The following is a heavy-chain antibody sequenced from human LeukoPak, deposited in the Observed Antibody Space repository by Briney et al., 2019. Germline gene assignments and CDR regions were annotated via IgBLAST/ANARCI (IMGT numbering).Heavy chain of an antibody. CDR2: IYYSGST. D-gene: IGHD2-21*02. CDR3: VLRKTGHCDWFDP. Sequence: SETLSLTCTVSGGSISSYYWSWIRQPPGKGLEWIGYIYYSGSTNYNPSLKSRVTISVDTSKNQFSLKLSSVTAADTAVYYCVLRKTGHCDWFDPWGQGTLVTVSS. CDR1: GGSISSYY. J-gene: IGHJ5*02. V-gene: IGHV4-59*08.